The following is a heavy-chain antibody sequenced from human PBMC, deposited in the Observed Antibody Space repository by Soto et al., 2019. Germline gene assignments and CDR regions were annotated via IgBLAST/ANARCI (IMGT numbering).Heavy chain of an antibody. CDR1: GFTFSSYS. V-gene: IGHV3-21*01. CDR2: ISSSSSYI. D-gene: IGHD6-19*01. Sequence: EVQLVESGGGLVKPGGSLRLSCAASGFTFSSYSMNWVRQAPGKGLDWVSSISSSSSYIYYADSVKGRFTISRDNAKNSLYLQMNSLRAEDTAVYYCARDGISLVAGKRSYFDYWGQGTLVTVSS. CDR3: ARDGISLVAGKRSYFDY. J-gene: IGHJ4*02.